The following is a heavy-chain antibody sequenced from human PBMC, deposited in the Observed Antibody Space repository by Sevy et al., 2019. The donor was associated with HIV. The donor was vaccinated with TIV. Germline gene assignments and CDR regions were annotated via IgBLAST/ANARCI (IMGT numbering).Heavy chain of an antibody. CDR2: ISDTGSKT. CDR1: GITLNTYA. D-gene: IGHD2-15*01. CDR3: AKDRYCSGGNCPLDY. J-gene: IGHJ4*02. Sequence: GESLKISCTASGITLNTYAMKWVRQAPGKGLEWVSGISDTGSKTYYADSVKGRFIISRDNTKNTVSLQMNSLRAEDMAVYYCAKDRYCSGGNCPLDYWGQGTLVTVSS. V-gene: IGHV3-23*01.